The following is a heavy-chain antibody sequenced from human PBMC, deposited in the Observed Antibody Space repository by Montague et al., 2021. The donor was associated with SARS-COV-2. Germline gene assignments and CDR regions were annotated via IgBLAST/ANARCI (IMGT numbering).Heavy chain of an antibody. D-gene: IGHD6-13*01. V-gene: IGHV4-4*02. CDR2: IHHTGIT. CDR3: ASHPVFQQLYS. CDR1: GASVSSINW. J-gene: IGHJ4*02. Sequence: SETLSLTCAVSGASVSSINWWSWVRQPPGRGVEWIAEIHHTGITNFNQSLRSRVSISLDSSKNQSSLTLISVTAADTAIYYCASHPVFQQLYSWGQGTLVTVSS.